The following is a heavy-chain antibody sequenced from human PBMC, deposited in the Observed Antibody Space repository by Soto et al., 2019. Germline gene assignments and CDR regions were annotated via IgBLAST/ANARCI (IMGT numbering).Heavy chain of an antibody. CDR2: INTNTGNP. CDR1: GYTFTSYA. J-gene: IGHJ6*02. Sequence: GSSVKVSCKASGYTFTSYAMNLLLHAPVQLLEWMGWINTNTGNPTYAQGFTGRFVFSLDTSVSTAYLQICSLKAEDTAVYYCARDFSSWYTDYYYGMDVWGQGTTVTVSS. V-gene: IGHV7-4-1*01. D-gene: IGHD6-13*01. CDR3: ARDFSSWYTDYYYGMDV.